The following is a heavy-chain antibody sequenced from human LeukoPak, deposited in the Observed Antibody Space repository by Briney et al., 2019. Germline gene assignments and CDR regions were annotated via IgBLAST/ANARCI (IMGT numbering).Heavy chain of an antibody. V-gene: IGHV3-23*01. CDR2: ISGSGGST. J-gene: IGHJ4*02. CDR3: AKHGAASYYDRSGFYYFDY. Sequence: GGSLRLSCAASGFTFSSYAMSWVRQAPGEGLEWVSAISGSGGSTYYADSVKGRFTISRDNSKNTLYLQMNSLRAEDTAVYYCAKHGAASYYDRSGFYYFDYWGQGTLVTVSS. CDR1: GFTFSSYA. D-gene: IGHD3-22*01.